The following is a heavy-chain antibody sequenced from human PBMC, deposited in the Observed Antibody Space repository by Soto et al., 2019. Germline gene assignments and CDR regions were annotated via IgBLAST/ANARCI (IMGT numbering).Heavy chain of an antibody. D-gene: IGHD2-2*01. V-gene: IGHV3-23*01. CDR3: AKSTVVPAPIDY. Sequence: EVQLLESGGGLVQPGGSLRLSCAASASGFTFSSYAMIWVRQAPGKGLEWLSTISGGANIMYYADSVKGRFTISRDISKNTLFLQMLGLRAEDTAVYFCAKSTVVPAPIDYWGQGTLVTVSS. J-gene: IGHJ4*02. CDR2: ISGGANIM. CDR1: GFTFSSYA.